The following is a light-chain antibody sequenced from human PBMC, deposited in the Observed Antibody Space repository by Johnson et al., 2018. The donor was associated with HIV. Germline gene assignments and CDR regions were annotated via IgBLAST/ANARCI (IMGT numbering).Light chain of an antibody. CDR2: ENN. J-gene: IGLJ1*01. CDR3: GTWDSSLSAYV. V-gene: IGLV1-51*02. Sequence: QSVLTQPPSVSAAPGQKVTISCSGSSSDMGNYAVSWYQQLPGTAPKLLIYENNKRPSGIPDRFSCSKSGTSATLGITGLQTGDEADYYCGTWDSSLSAYVFGTGTKVTVL. CDR1: SSDMGNYA.